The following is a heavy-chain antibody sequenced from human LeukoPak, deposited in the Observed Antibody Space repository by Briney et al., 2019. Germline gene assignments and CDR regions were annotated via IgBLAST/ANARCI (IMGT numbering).Heavy chain of an antibody. D-gene: IGHD3-22*01. V-gene: IGHV3-48*03. Sequence: GGSLRLSCAASGFTFSSYEMNWVRQAPGKGLEWVSYISSSGSTIYYADSVKGRFTISRDNAKNSLYLQMNSLGAEDTAVYYCAREIRGYYYDSSGYLDYWGQGTLVTVSS. CDR3: AREIRGYYYDSSGYLDY. CDR1: GFTFSSYE. CDR2: ISSSGSTI. J-gene: IGHJ4*02.